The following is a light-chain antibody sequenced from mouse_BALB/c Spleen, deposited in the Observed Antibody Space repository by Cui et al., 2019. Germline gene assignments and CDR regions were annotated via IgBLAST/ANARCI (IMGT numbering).Light chain of an antibody. J-gene: IGKJ1*01. CDR2: AAT. V-gene: IGKV12-46*01. CDR3: QHVWGTPWT. CDR1: ENIYSN. Sequence: DIQLTQSPASLSVSVGETVTITCRASENIYSNLAWYQQKQGKSPQLLVYAATNLADGVPSRFSGSGSGTQYSLKINSLQSEDFGSYYCQHVWGTPWTFGGGTKLEIK.